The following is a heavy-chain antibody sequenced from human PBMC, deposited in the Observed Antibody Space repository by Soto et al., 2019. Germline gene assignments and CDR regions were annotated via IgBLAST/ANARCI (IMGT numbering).Heavy chain of an antibody. V-gene: IGHV6-1*01. CDR3: ARDKFYDFWSGYSSDYYYYGMDV. Sequence: QTLSLTCAISVDSVSSNSAAWNWIRQSPSRGLEWLGRTYYRSKWYNDYAVSVKSRITINPDTSKNQFSLQLNSVTPEDTAVYYCARDKFYDFWSGYSSDYYYYGMDVWGQGTTVTSP. CDR1: VDSVSSNSAA. CDR2: TYYRSKWYN. J-gene: IGHJ6*02. D-gene: IGHD3-3*01.